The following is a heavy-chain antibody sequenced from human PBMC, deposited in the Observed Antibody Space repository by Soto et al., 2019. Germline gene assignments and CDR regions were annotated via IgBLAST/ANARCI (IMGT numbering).Heavy chain of an antibody. CDR2: IFYSGST. CDR3: ARHSSQNFDWLEY. CDR1: GGSISPYY. D-gene: IGHD3-9*01. V-gene: IGHV4-59*08. J-gene: IGHJ4*02. Sequence: QVQLQESGPGLVRPSETLSLTCTVSGGSISPYYWSWVRQPPGKGLEWIAFIFYSGSTNYNPSLKSRVTISVDTSQNQVSLKLTSVTAADTAVYYCARHSSQNFDWLEYWGQGTLVTVSS.